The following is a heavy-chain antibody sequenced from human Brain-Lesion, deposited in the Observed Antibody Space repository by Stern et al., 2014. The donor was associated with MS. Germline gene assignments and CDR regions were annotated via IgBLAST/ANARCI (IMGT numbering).Heavy chain of an antibody. CDR2: FDPEDGET. V-gene: IGHV1-24*01. CDR3: ATLSPGAGGNYYRHFDY. CDR1: GYTLTELS. D-gene: IGHD1-26*01. J-gene: IGHJ4*02. Sequence: VQLVQSGAEVKKPGASVKVSCKVSGYTLTELSMHWVRQAPRKGLEWMGGFDPEDGETIYAQKFQGRVTMTEDTSTDTAYMELSSLRSEYTAVYYCATLSPGAGGNYYRHFDYWGQGTLVTVSS.